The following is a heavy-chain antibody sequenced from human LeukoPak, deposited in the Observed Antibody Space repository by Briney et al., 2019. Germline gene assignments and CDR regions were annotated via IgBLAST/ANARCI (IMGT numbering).Heavy chain of an antibody. CDR1: GGSISSYY. CDR3: ARVGCSSTSCSEDY. Sequence: SETLSLTCTVSGGSISSYYWSWIRQPPGKGLEWIGYIYYSGSTSYNPSLKSRVTISVDTSKNQFSLKLSSVTAADTAVYYCARVGCSSTSCSEDYWGQGTLVTVSS. D-gene: IGHD2-2*01. J-gene: IGHJ4*02. CDR2: IYYSGST. V-gene: IGHV4-59*01.